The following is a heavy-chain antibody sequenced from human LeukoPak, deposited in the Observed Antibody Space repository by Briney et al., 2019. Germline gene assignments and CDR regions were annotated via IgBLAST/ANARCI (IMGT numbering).Heavy chain of an antibody. D-gene: IGHD1-26*01. V-gene: IGHV3-21*01. CDR3: ARDLVGATAGY. Sequence: GGSLRLSCAASGFTFSSYSMNWVRQAPEKGLEWVSSISSSSSYICYADSVKGRFTISRDNAKNSLYLQMNSLRAEDTAVYYCARDLVGATAGYWGQGTLVTVSS. J-gene: IGHJ4*02. CDR2: ISSSSSYI. CDR1: GFTFSSYS.